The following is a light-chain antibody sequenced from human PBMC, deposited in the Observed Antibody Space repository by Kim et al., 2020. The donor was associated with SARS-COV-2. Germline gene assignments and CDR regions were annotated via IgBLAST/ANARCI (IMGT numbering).Light chain of an antibody. J-gene: IGKJ3*01. CDR3: QKYSSAPFT. V-gene: IGKV1-27*01. CDR2: AAS. Sequence: AAGGDRGTITCRASQGSSNYLAWYQQKPGKGPKLLIYAASTLQSGVPSRFSGSGSGTDFTLTISSLQPEDVSTYYCQKYSSAPFTFGPGTKVDIK. CDR1: QGSSNY.